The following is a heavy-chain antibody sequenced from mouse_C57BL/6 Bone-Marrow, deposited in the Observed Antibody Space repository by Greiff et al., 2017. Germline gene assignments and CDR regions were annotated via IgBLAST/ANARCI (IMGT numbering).Heavy chain of an antibody. J-gene: IGHJ3*01. D-gene: IGHD2-4*01. V-gene: IGHV5-12*01. Sequence: EVQRVESGGGLVQPGGSLKLSCAASGFTFSDYYMYWVRQTPEKRLEWVAYISNGGGSTYYPDTVKGRFTISRDNAKNTLYLQMSRLKSEDTAMYYCARHGEAYDYDWFAYWGQGTLVTVSA. CDR3: ARHGEAYDYDWFAY. CDR1: GFTFSDYY. CDR2: ISNGGGST.